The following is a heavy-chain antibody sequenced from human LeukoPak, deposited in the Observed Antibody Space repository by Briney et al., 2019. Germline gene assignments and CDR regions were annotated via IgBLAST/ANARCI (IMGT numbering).Heavy chain of an antibody. CDR3: ARVGPYRGAYGMNYYMDV. V-gene: IGHV4-39*07. Sequence: SETLSLTCTVSGGSISSSSYYWGWIRQPPGKGLEWIGSIYYSGSTNYNPSLKSRVTISVDTSKNQFSLKLSSVTAADTAVYYCARVGPYRGAYGMNYYMDVWGKGTTVTISS. J-gene: IGHJ6*03. D-gene: IGHD3-10*01. CDR2: IYYSGST. CDR1: GGSISSSSYY.